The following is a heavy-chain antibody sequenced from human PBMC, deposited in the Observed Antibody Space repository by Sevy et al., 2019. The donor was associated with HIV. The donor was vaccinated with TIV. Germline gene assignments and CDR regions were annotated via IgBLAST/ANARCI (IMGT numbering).Heavy chain of an antibody. CDR1: GFTFSSYA. CDR2: ISGSCGST. D-gene: IGHD3-10*01. CDR3: ARPSGGRGAQLDY. V-gene: IGHV3-23*01. J-gene: IGHJ4*02. Sequence: GGSLRLSCAASGFTFSSYAMSWVRQAPGKGLEWVSAISGSCGSTYYADSVKGRFTISRDNSKNTLYLQMNSLRAEDTAVYYCARPSGGRGAQLDYWGQGTLVTVSS.